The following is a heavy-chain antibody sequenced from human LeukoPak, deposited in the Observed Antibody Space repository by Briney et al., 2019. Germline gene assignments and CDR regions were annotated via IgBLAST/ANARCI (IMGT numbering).Heavy chain of an antibody. V-gene: IGHV4-39*07. D-gene: IGHD3-10*01. CDR1: GGSISSSSYY. CDR2: IYYSGST. Sequence: SETLSLTCTVSGGSISSSSYYWGWIRQPPGKGLEWIGSIYYSGSTYYNPSLKSRVTISVDTSKNQFSLKLSSVTAADTAVYYCARVTSSYYYGSGSYHFDYWGQGTLVTVSS. CDR3: ARVTSSYYYGSGSYHFDY. J-gene: IGHJ4*02.